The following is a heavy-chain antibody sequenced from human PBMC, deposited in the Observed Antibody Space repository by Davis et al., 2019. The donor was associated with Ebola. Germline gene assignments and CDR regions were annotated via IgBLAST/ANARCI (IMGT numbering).Heavy chain of an antibody. CDR3: ARAVTMVLPSGWFDP. CDR1: GYTFTRYG. V-gene: IGHV1-18*01. Sequence: ASVTVSCQASGYTFTRYGISWVRQAPRQGLEWMGWISAYNGNTNYAQNPQGRVTMTTDTSTSTAYMEVRSLRYDDTAVYYCARAVTMVLPSGWFDPWGQGTLVTVSS. J-gene: IGHJ5*02. D-gene: IGHD3-10*01. CDR2: ISAYNGNT.